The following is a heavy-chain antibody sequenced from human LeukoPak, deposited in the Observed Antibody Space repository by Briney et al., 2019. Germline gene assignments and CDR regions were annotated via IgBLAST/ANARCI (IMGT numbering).Heavy chain of an antibody. D-gene: IGHD6-19*01. CDR1: GGSISTYY. J-gene: IGHJ3*01. CDR3: VRLDPQFDSFDV. V-gene: IGHV4-59*01. Sequence: SETLPLTCIVSGGSISTYYWTWIRQPPGKGLEWIGNVFYTGSTNYNPSLQSRVTVSVDTSKNQFSLQLTSVAAADTAVYYCVRLDPQFDSFDVWGQGTLVTVSS. CDR2: VFYTGST.